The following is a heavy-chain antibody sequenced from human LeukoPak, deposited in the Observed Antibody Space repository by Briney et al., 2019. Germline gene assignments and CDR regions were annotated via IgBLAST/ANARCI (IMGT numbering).Heavy chain of an antibody. Sequence: SETLSLTCTVSGDSISSRSYYWDWIRQPPGGGLEWMGSIFYRGSTYYNPSLKSRVTISIDTSKNQFSLKLSFVTAADTAVYYCARGRWWFAGRPPHYMDVWGKGTTVTVSS. V-gene: IGHV4-39*07. D-gene: IGHD6-6*01. J-gene: IGHJ6*03. CDR1: GDSISSRSYY. CDR2: IFYRGST. CDR3: ARGRWWFAGRPPHYMDV.